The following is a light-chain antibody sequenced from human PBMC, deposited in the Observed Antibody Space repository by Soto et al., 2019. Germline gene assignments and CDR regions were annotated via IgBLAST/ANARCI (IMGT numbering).Light chain of an antibody. CDR2: GAS. CDR3: QQYNNWPPTT. CDR1: QSVSSN. Sequence: EIVMTQSPGTLSVSPGERATLSCRASQSVSSNLAWYQQKPGQAPRLLIYGASTRATGIPARFSGSGSGTEFTLTISSLQSEDFAVYYCQQYNNWPPTTCGQGTRLEIK. V-gene: IGKV3D-15*01. J-gene: IGKJ5*01.